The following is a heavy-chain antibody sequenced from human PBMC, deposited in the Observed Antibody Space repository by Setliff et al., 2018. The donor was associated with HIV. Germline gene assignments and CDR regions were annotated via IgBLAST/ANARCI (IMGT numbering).Heavy chain of an antibody. CDR3: ARSARFFYASGSRRYFDL. CDR1: GGSISSYY. V-gene: IGHV4-4*08. J-gene: IGHJ2*01. D-gene: IGHD3-10*01. CDR2: IYTSESS. Sequence: SETLSLTCSVSGGSISSYYWSWIRQPPGKGLEWIGYIYTSESSNYNPSLKSRVTFSVDTSKNRFSLRLSSVTAADTAVYYCARSARFFYASGSRRYFDLWGRGTLVTVSS.